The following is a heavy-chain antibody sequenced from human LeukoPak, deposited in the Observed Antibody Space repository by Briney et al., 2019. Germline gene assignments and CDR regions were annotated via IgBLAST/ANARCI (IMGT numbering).Heavy chain of an antibody. CDR2: ILHDGRNE. CDR3: AGEPRGSDCRFDY. V-gene: IGHV3-30*19. CDR1: GFTFSRYA. Sequence: GGSLRLSCAASGFTFSRYAMHWVRQAPGKGLEWVAVILHDGRNEHYADSVQGRFTISRDNSKDILYLHINSPRTEDTAVYYCAGEPRGSDCRFDYWGQGTLVTVSS. D-gene: IGHD2-21*02. J-gene: IGHJ4*02.